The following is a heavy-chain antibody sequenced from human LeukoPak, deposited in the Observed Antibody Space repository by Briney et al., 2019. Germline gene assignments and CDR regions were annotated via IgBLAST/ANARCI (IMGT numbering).Heavy chain of an antibody. CDR2: INWNGGST. J-gene: IGHJ3*02. CDR1: GFTFDDYG. CDR3: ARIWYSSGWYDAFDI. Sequence: GGSLRLSCAASGFTFDDYGMSWVRQAPGKGLEWVSGINWNGGSTGYADSVKGRFTISRDNAKNSLYLQMNGLRAEDTAVYYCARIWYSSGWYDAFDIWGQGTMVTVSS. D-gene: IGHD6-19*01. V-gene: IGHV3-20*04.